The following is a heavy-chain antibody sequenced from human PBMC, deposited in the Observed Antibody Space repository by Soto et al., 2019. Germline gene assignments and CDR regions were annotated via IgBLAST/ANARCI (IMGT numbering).Heavy chain of an antibody. CDR2: ISGSGGST. Sequence: GGSLRLSCAASGFTFSSYAMSWVRQAPGKGLEWVSAISGSGGSTYYADSVKGRFTISRDNSKNTLYLQMNSLRAEDTVVYYCARSIHYYDSSGDYLDYWGQGTLVTVSS. CDR3: ARSIHYYDSSGDYLDY. CDR1: GFTFSSYA. V-gene: IGHV3-23*01. J-gene: IGHJ4*02. D-gene: IGHD3-22*01.